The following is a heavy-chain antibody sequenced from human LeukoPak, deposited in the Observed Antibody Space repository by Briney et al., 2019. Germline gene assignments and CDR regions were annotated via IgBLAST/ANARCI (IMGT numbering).Heavy chain of an antibody. J-gene: IGHJ4*02. D-gene: IGHD2-15*01. Sequence: GGSLRLSCVASGFTFSSYAMSWVRQAPGKGLEWVSAIRGSGGSTYYADSVKGRFTISRDNSKNTLYLQMNSLRAEDTAVYYCAKGEYCSGGSCYLGSVPTYWGQGTLVTVSS. CDR3: AKGEYCSGGSCYLGSVPTY. V-gene: IGHV3-23*01. CDR1: GFTFSSYA. CDR2: IRGSGGST.